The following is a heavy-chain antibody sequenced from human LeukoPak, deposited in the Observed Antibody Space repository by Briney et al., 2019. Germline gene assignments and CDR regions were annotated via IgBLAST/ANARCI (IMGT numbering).Heavy chain of an antibody. Sequence: GGSLRLSCAASGFTFSNAWMSWVRQAPGKGREWVGRIKSKTDGGTTGYAAPVKGRFTISRDDSKNTLYLQMNSLKTEDTGVYYCTIYLVSYYDIWSGYSNGDWFDPWGQGTLVTVSS. CDR3: TIYLVSYYDIWSGYSNGDWFDP. D-gene: IGHD3-3*01. J-gene: IGHJ5*02. V-gene: IGHV3-15*01. CDR2: IKSKTDGGTT. CDR1: GFTFSNAW.